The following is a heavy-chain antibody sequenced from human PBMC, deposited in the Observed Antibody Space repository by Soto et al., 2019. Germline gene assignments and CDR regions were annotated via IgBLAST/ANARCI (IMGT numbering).Heavy chain of an antibody. D-gene: IGHD2-2*02. J-gene: IGHJ6*03. CDR1: GFTFSSYA. CDR3: ARFSPHVTVTAAICHF. V-gene: IGHV3-23*01. CDR2: ISGSGGST. Sequence: GGSLRLCCAASGFTFSSYAMSWVRQAPGKGLEWVSAISGSGGSTYYADSVKGRFTISRDNSKNTLYLQMNSLRAEDTAVYYCARFSPHVTVTAAICHFWGKGTSVT.